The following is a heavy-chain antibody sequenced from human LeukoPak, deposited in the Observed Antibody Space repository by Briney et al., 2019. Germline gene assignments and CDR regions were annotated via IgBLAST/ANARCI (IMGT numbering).Heavy chain of an antibody. Sequence: GESLKISCKGSGYSFTSYWISWVRQLPGKGLEGMGIIYPGDSDTRYSPSFQGQVTISADKSIRTAYLQWSSLKASDTAMYYCAREGILTGFHDAFDIWGQGTMVTVSS. D-gene: IGHD3-9*01. V-gene: IGHV5-51*01. CDR1: GYSFTSYW. CDR2: IYPGDSDT. J-gene: IGHJ3*02. CDR3: AREGILTGFHDAFDI.